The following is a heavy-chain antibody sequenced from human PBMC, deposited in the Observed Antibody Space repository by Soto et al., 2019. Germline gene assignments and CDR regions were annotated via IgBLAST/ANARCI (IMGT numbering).Heavy chain of an antibody. CDR2: INAAKGDT. Sequence: ASVQVPCQASGYTFNCHGIHWVCLAPLQRLEWMGWINAAKGDTKYSPKFQGRVNSTRDTSASTAYMELSSLRSEDTAVKYCVRRHVSATGIYWFDPWGQGTLVTVS. CDR3: VRRHVSATGIYWFDP. J-gene: IGHJ5*02. CDR1: GYTFNCHG. D-gene: IGHD6-13*01. V-gene: IGHV1-3*01.